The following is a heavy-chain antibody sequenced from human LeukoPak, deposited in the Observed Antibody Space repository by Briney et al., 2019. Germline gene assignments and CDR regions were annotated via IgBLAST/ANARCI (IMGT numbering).Heavy chain of an antibody. D-gene: IGHD3-10*01. J-gene: IGHJ5*02. CDR1: GGSFSGYY. CDR3: ARGGVLLWFGELIYRWFDP. V-gene: IGHV4-34*01. Sequence: PSETLSLTCAVYGGSFSGYYWSWIRQPPGKGLEWIGEINHSGSTNYNPSLKSRVTISVDTSKNQFSLKLSSVTAADTAVYYCARGGVLLWFGELIYRWFDPWGQGTLVTVSS. CDR2: INHSGST.